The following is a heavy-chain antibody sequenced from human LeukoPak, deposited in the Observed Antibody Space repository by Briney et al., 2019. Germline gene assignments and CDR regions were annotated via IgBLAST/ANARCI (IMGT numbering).Heavy chain of an antibody. CDR1: GFTISSNY. Sequence: PGGSLRLSCAASGFTISSNYMSWVRQAPGKGLEWVSVIYSGGSTYYEDSVMGRFTISRDNSKNTLYLQMNSLRVEDTAVYYCASTYGSGRTLYYFDFWGHGTLVTVSS. CDR3: ASTYGSGRTLYYFDF. CDR2: IYSGGST. J-gene: IGHJ4*01. V-gene: IGHV3-53*01. D-gene: IGHD3-10*01.